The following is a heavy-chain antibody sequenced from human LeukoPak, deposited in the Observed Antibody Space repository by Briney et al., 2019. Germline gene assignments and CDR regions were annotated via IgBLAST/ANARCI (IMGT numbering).Heavy chain of an antibody. Sequence: PGGSLRLSCAASGFTFSSYSMNWVRQAPGKGLEWVSYISSSSSTIYYADSVKGRFTISRDNAKNSLYLQMNSLRAEDTAVYYCAREYDILTGYYRNYFDYWGQGTLVTVSS. D-gene: IGHD3-9*01. V-gene: IGHV3-48*04. J-gene: IGHJ4*02. CDR3: AREYDILTGYYRNYFDY. CDR2: ISSSSSTI. CDR1: GFTFSSYS.